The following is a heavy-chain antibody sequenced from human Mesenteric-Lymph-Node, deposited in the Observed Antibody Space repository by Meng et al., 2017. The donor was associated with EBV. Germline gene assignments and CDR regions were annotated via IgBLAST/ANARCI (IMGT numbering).Heavy chain of an antibody. CDR2: IYHTGTT. J-gene: IGHJ4*02. V-gene: IGHV4-30-2*01. D-gene: IGHD3-9*01. CDR1: GGSLSSGGYS. Sequence: QVSGPRLVKPSQTLSLPCAVFGGSLSSGGYSWNWIRQTPGRGLEWIGYIYHTGTTYYNPSLKSRVTMSVDRSTNQFSLWLKSVTAADTAIYYCARAGAYYDVLTGFDYWGQGTLVTVSS. CDR3: ARAGAYYDVLTGFDY.